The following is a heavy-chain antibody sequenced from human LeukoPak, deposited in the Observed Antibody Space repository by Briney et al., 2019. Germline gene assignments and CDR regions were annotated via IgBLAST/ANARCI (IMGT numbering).Heavy chain of an antibody. J-gene: IGHJ4*02. CDR2: ISSSSRYT. V-gene: IGHV3-11*05. CDR1: GFTFSDYY. CDR3: ARVLMVRGVIFDY. D-gene: IGHD3-10*01. Sequence: GGSLRLSCAASGFTFSDYYMSWIRQAPGKGMEWVSYISSSSRYTNYADSVKDRFTISRDNAKNSLYLQMNSLRAEDTAVYYCARVLMVRGVIFDYWGQGTLVTVSS.